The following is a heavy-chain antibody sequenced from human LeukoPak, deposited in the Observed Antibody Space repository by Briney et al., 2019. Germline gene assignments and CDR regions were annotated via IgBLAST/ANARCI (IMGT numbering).Heavy chain of an antibody. J-gene: IGHJ4*02. D-gene: IGHD1-26*01. CDR2: IRSKTYGGTT. CDR1: GFTFSSYW. CDR3: TRNYRGSFHYFDY. V-gene: IGHV3-49*03. Sequence: GGSLRPSCAASGFTFSSYWMSWFRQAPGKGLEWVGFIRSKTYGGTTEYAASVKRRFTISRDDSKSIAYLQMSSLKTGDTAVYYCTRNYRGSFHYFDYWGQGTLVTVSS.